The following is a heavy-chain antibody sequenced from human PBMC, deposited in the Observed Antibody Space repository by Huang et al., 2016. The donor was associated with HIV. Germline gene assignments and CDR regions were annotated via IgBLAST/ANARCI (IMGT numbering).Heavy chain of an antibody. CDR2: IKKDESEK. J-gene: IGHJ6*02. V-gene: IGHV3-7*01. CDR3: ATKTGAMDI. D-gene: IGHD1-7*01. Sequence: VESGGRLVQPGGSIRLSCVGSTFSFGAYWMSWVRQTPGKGLEGVDKIKKDESEKYYVESVKGRFNISRDNAKKILFLQMDNVRVEDTATYYCATKTGAMDIWGQGTAVTVS. CDR1: TFSFGAYW.